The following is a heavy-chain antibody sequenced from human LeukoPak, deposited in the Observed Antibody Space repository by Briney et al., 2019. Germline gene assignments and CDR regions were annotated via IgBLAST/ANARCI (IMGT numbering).Heavy chain of an antibody. V-gene: IGHV3-74*01. CDR2: LDSDGTDT. CDR3: ARPRAYDSRDLDY. J-gene: IGHJ4*02. D-gene: IGHD3-16*01. Sequence: GGSLRLSCAASGFTFGTYWMHWVRQAPGKGLVWVSRLDSDGTDTAYADSVRGRFTISRDNAKNTLYLRMNSLRAEDTAVYYCARPRAYDSRDLDYWGQGTLVTVSS. CDR1: GFTFGTYW.